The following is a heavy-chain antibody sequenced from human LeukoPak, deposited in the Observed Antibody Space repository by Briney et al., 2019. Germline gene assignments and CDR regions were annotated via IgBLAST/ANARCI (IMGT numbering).Heavy chain of an antibody. J-gene: IGHJ3*02. CDR3: AKSWNYYDSSGDDALDI. Sequence: GGSLRLSCAASGFTFSSYAMSWVRQAPGKGLKWLGLISYDGNIKYEDYVMRGWTISRDNSKNTLYLQMNSLRVEDTAVYYCAKSWNYYDSSGDDALDIWGQGTMVTVSS. V-gene: IGHV3-30*18. D-gene: IGHD3-22*01. CDR1: GFTFSSYA. CDR2: ISYDGNIK.